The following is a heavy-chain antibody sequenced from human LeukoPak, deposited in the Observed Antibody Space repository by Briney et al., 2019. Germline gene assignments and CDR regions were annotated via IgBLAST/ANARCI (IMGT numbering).Heavy chain of an antibody. Sequence: PSETLSLTCTVAGGSITSYYWSWIRQPAGKGMEWIGRIYTSGSTNYNPSPKSRVTMSVDTSRNQFSLKLKSVSAADTAVYYCARLYSGSQTFDYWGQGTLVAVSS. V-gene: IGHV4-4*07. J-gene: IGHJ4*02. D-gene: IGHD1-26*01. CDR2: IYTSGST. CDR1: GGSITSYY. CDR3: ARLYSGSQTFDY.